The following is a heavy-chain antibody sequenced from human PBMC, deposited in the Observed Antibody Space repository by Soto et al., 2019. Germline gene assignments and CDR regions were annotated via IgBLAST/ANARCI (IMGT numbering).Heavy chain of an antibody. CDR2: IYYSGST. CDR3: ASHIITMMEADWFDP. Sequence: QLQLQESGPGLVKPSETLSLTCTVSGGSISSSSYYWGWIRQPPGKGLEWIGSIYYSGSTYYNPSLKSRVTKSVDTAKNQFSPKLSSVTAADTAVYYCASHIITMMEADWFDPWGQGTLVTVSS. CDR1: GGSISSSSYY. J-gene: IGHJ5*02. V-gene: IGHV4-39*01. D-gene: IGHD3-22*01.